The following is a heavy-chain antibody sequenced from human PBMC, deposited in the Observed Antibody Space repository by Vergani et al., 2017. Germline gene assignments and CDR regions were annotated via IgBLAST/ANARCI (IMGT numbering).Heavy chain of an antibody. CDR2: IYYSGST. Sequence: QLHLQESGPGLVKPSETLSLTCTVSGGSISSSSYYWGWIRQPPGKGLEWIGIIYYSGSTYYNPSLKSRVTISVDTSKNQFSLKLSSVTAADTAVYYCARHFEYSSDYWGQGTLVTVSS. V-gene: IGHV4-39*01. CDR1: GGSISSSSYY. CDR3: ARHFEYSSDY. J-gene: IGHJ4*02. D-gene: IGHD6-6*01.